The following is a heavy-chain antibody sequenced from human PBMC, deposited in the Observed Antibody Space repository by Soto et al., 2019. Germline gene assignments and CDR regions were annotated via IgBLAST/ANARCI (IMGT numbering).Heavy chain of an antibody. CDR1: GFTFRDYA. V-gene: IGHV3-23*01. Sequence: QPGGSLRLSXAASGFTFRDYAMSWVRQAPGRGLEWVSGVSNSGSSTYYADSVKGRFTISRDNSKNTLYLQMNSLRAEDTAVYYCAKHSSETTTCCGEDWGQGTRVTVSS. D-gene: IGHD3-22*01. CDR2: VSNSGSST. CDR3: AKHSSETTTCCGED. J-gene: IGHJ4*02.